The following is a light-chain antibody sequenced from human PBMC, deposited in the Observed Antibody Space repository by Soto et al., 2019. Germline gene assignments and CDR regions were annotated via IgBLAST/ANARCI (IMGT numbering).Light chain of an antibody. Sequence: EIVMTQSPATLSVSPGESATLSCRASQSVKSDLAWYKQKPGQAPRLLIYGASTRATGIPARFSGSGSGTEFTLTISSLQSEDFAVYYCQQYNNWPPLTFGGGTKVGIK. CDR3: QQYNNWPPLT. J-gene: IGKJ4*01. CDR2: GAS. CDR1: QSVKSD. V-gene: IGKV3-15*01.